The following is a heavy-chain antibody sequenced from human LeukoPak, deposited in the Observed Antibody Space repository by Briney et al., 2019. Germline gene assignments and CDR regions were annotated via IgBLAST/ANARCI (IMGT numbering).Heavy chain of an antibody. CDR2: ISVYNANT. CDR3: ARDGGSYSDWFDP. V-gene: IGHV1-18*01. D-gene: IGHD1-26*01. Sequence: ASGKVSCKASGYTFTSYGISWVRQAPGQGLEWMGWISVYNANTKYAQKLQGRVTMTRDTSTSTAYMELRSLRSDDTAVYYCARDGGSYSDWFDPWGQGTLVIVSS. J-gene: IGHJ5*02. CDR1: GYTFTSYG.